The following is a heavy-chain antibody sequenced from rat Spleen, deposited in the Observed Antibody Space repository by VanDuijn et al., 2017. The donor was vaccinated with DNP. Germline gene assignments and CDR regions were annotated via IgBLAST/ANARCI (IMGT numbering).Heavy chain of an antibody. Sequence: EVRLVESGGDLVQPGRSLKLSCAASGFIFSNFDMAWVRQAPTKGLEWVASINPRGSETHYRDVIKGRFTVSRNNANRTLYLQMDSLRSEDMATYYCARGILRLHAMDAWGQGTSVTVSS. CDR2: INPRGSET. CDR1: GFIFSNFD. V-gene: IGHV5-25*01. D-gene: IGHD1-6*01. J-gene: IGHJ4*01. CDR3: ARGILRLHAMDA.